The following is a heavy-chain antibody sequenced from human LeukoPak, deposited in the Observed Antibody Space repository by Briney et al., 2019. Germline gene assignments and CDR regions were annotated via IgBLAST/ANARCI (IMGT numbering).Heavy chain of an antibody. Sequence: GGSLRLSCVASGFTFRSNAMSWVRQAPGKGLEWVSIISGDGDGTYSADSVRGRFTISRDNSKNTLYLQMNNLRADDTAVYYCAKRGNYFEFDYWGQGTLVTVSS. CDR2: ISGDGDGT. D-gene: IGHD3-10*01. J-gene: IGHJ4*02. V-gene: IGHV3-23*01. CDR3: AKRGNYFEFDY. CDR1: GFTFRSNA.